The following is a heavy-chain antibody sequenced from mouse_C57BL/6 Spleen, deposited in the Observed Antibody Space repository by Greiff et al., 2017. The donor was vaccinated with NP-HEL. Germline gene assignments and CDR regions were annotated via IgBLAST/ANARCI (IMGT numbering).Heavy chain of an antibody. Sequence: QVQLQQSGPELVKPGASVKISCKASGYAFSSSWMNWVKQRPGKGLEWIGRIYPGDGDTNYNGKFKGKATLTADKSSSTAYMQLSSLTSEDSAVYFCARRGGRYYFDYWGQGTTLTVSS. V-gene: IGHV1-82*01. CDR3: ARRGGRYYFDY. J-gene: IGHJ2*01. CDR2: IYPGDGDT. CDR1: GYAFSSSW.